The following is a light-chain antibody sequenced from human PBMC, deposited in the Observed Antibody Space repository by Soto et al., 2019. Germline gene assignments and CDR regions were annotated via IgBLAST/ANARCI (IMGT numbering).Light chain of an antibody. CDR3: QQYGSSPLT. CDR2: GAS. J-gene: IGKJ4*01. V-gene: IGKV3-20*01. CDR1: QSVSSSY. Sequence: EIVLTQSPGTLSLSPGERATLSCRASQSVSSSYLAWYQQKPGQAPRLLIYGASSRATGIPDRFSGSGSGTDFTRTISRLEPEDFAVYYCQQYGSSPLTFGGGTKVAI.